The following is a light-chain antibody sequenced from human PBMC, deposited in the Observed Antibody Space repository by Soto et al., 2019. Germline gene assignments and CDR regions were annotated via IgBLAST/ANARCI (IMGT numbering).Light chain of an antibody. CDR2: DAY. CDR1: KSIVTG. V-gene: IGKV1-5*01. J-gene: IGKJ2*01. Sequence: DIQMTSPLPPQSASAGVGIPSTSRASKSIVTGLSWNHHKPGKAPKLLIHDAYILESGVPSRFSGSGSGTEFTLTISSLQPDDFATYYCQQYNSYSETFGQGTKLEIK. CDR3: QQYNSYSET.